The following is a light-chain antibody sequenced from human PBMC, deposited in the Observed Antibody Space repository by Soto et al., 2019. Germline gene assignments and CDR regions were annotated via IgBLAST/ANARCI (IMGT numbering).Light chain of an antibody. J-gene: IGKJ3*01. V-gene: IGKV1-12*01. CDR1: QGVNSG. CDR3: QQVNSSPFT. CDR2: AAS. Sequence: DIQMTQSPSSVSASVGDRVIITCRASQGVNSGLGWYQQKPGKAPKLLIYAASNLQSGAPSWFSGSGSGTEFTLTISNLQPEDFATYYCQQVNSSPFTFGPGTKVDIK.